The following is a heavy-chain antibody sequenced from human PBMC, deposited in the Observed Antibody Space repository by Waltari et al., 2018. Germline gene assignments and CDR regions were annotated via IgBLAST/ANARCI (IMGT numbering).Heavy chain of an antibody. V-gene: IGHV4-34*01. Sequence: QVQLQQWGAGLLKPSETLSLTCAVYGGSFSGYYWSWIRQPPGKGLEWFWEINHSGRTNYNPSLKGRVTISVDTSKTHVSLKLSSVTAADTAVYYCARTFPRAAAGSPGRYMDVWGKGTTVTVSS. J-gene: IGHJ6*03. D-gene: IGHD6-13*01. CDR1: GGSFSGYY. CDR3: ARTFPRAAAGSPGRYMDV. CDR2: INHSGRT.